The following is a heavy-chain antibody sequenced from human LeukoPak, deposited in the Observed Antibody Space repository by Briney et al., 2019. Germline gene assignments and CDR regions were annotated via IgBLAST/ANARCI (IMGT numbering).Heavy chain of an antibody. CDR3: ARGEEVLGYCSSTSCYAFDY. CDR2: ISSNGGST. J-gene: IGHJ4*02. D-gene: IGHD2-2*01. CDR1: GFTFSSYA. V-gene: IGHV3-64*01. Sequence: GGSLRLSCAASGFTFSSYAMHWVRQAPGKGLEYVSAISSNGGSTYYANSVKGRFTISRDNSKNTLYLQVGSLRAEDMAVYYCARGEEVLGYCSSTSCYAFDYWGQGTLVTVSS.